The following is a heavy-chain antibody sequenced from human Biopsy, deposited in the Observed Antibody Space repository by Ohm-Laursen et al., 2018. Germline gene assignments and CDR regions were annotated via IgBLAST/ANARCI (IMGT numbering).Heavy chain of an antibody. V-gene: IGHV4-59*02. CDR2: IYYSVMT. CDR3: ARDSGILNYGNFKYYRYYGMDA. D-gene: IGHD4-11*01. CDR1: GDSVTKYY. J-gene: IGHJ6*02. Sequence: GTLSLTCTVSGDSVTKYYWSWIRQPPGKGLEWIGHIYYSVMTNYNPSLQSRVSISVDTSRNQVSLTLSSVTAADTAVYYCARDSGILNYGNFKYYRYYGMDAWGQGTKVTVSS.